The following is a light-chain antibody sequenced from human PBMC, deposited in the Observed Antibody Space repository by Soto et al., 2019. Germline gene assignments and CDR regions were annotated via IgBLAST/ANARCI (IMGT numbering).Light chain of an antibody. V-gene: IGKV1-9*01. CDR1: QDISSF. J-gene: IGKJ1*01. Sequence: IQLTQPPSSLSASIGDRVTITCRASQDISSFLAWYQQKPGKAPKLLIYAASTLQSGVPSRFSGSGSGTDFTLTISSLQPEDFATYYCQQSFTTPRTFGQGTKVDIK. CDR2: AAS. CDR3: QQSFTTPRT.